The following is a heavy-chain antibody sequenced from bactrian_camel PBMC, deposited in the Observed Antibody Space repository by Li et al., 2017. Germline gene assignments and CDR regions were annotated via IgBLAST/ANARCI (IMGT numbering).Heavy chain of an antibody. J-gene: IGHJ6*01. CDR2: HGTDGST. D-gene: IGHD2*01. V-gene: IGHV3S55*01. CDR1: GGSFS. Sequence: QVQLVESGGGSVQAGGSLRLSCAQYGGSFSMAWFRQAPGKGREGVAAHGTDGSTMYDDSVKGRFTISSNYAKNMLYLQMNSLQPEDTGMYYCAAAQTRAWHLLKSQRDFGYWGQGTQVTVS. CDR3: AAAQTRAWHLLKSQRDFGY.